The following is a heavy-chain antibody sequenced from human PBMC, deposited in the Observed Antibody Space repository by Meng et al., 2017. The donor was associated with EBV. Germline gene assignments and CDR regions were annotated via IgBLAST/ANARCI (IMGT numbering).Heavy chain of an antibody. Sequence: GQLVQSGAEVKKPGSAGNCACKSSGGTFSSYAISWVRQAPGQGLEWMGGISPIFGTANYAQKFQGRVTITADKSTSTAYMELSSLRSEDTAVYYCARAEIAAAGRLDYWGQGTLVTVSS. V-gene: IGHV1-69*06. J-gene: IGHJ4*02. CDR2: ISPIFGTA. D-gene: IGHD6-13*01. CDR1: GGTFSSYA. CDR3: ARAEIAAAGRLDY.